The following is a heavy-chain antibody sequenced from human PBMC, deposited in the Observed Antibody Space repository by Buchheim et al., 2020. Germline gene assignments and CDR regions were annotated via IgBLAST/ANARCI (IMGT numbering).Heavy chain of an antibody. CDR1: GFTFSSYA. CDR2: ISGSGGST. D-gene: IGHD6-19*01. CDR3: AKDRSSGWYWGQYGMDV. V-gene: IGHV3-23*01. Sequence: EVQLLESGGGLVQPGWSLRLSCAASGFTFSSYAMSWVRQAPGKGLEWVSAISGSGGSTYYADSVKGRFTISRDNSKNTLYLQMNSLRAEDTAVYYCAKDRSSGWYWGQYGMDVWGQGTT. J-gene: IGHJ6*02.